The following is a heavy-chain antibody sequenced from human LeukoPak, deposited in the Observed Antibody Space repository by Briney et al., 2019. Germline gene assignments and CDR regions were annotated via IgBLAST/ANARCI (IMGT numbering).Heavy chain of an antibody. CDR2: ISKDGRKN. CDR1: GFSFSTSG. V-gene: IGHV3-30*04. Sequence: GALRLSCEASGFSFSTSGVHWVRQAPGKGLEWMAVISKDGRKNHYADSVKGCFTISRDNSKSTLLLQMNSLRPEDTAIYYCARDLLNYGSAYYDVGIFDSWGQGTLVTVSS. D-gene: IGHD3-10*01. CDR3: ARDLLNYGSAYYDVGIFDS. J-gene: IGHJ4*02.